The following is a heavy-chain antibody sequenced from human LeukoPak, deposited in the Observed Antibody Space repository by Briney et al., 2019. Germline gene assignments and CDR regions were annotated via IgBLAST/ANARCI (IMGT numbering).Heavy chain of an antibody. CDR2: ISSNGGNT. D-gene: IGHD2-2*01. J-gene: IGHJ6*02. CDR3: ARNLVVPAAIVIHYYYGMDV. V-gene: IGHV3-23*01. Sequence: PGGSLRLSCAASGFTFSSYAMSWVRQAPGKGLEWVSAISSNGGNTYYADSVKGRFTISRDNSKNTLYLQMNSLRAEDTALYYCARNLVVPAAIVIHYYYGMDVWGQGTTVTVSS. CDR1: GFTFSSYA.